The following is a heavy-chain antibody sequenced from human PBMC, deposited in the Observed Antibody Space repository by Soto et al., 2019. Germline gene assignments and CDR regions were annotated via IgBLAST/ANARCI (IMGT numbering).Heavy chain of an antibody. D-gene: IGHD2-15*01. J-gene: IGHJ6*03. Sequence: GGSLRLSCAASGFSFSSYWMSWVRQAPGKGLEWVANIKQDGSEKYDVGSVKGRFTSSRDNAKNSLYLQMNSLRAEDTAVYYCARGYCSGGSCYDYYYYYRDVWGKGTTVTSP. CDR1: GFSFSSYW. V-gene: IGHV3-7*04. CDR2: IKQDGSEK. CDR3: ARGYCSGGSCYDYYYYYRDV.